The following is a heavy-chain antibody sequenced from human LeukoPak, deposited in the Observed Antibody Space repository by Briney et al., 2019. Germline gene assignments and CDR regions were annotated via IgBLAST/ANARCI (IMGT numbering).Heavy chain of an antibody. CDR3: AKDLYYDFWSGSFDY. CDR2: IRYDGSNK. CDR1: GFTFSSYG. J-gene: IGHJ4*02. D-gene: IGHD3-3*01. V-gene: IGHV3-30*02. Sequence: GGSLRLSCAASGFTFSSYGMHWVRQAPGKGLEWVAFIRYDGSNKYYADSVKGRFTISRDNSKNTLYLQMNSLRAEDTAVYYCAKDLYYDFWSGSFDYWGQGTLVTDSS.